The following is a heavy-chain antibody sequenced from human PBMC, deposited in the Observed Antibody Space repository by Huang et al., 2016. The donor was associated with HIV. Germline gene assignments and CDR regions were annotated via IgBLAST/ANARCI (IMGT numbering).Heavy chain of an antibody. J-gene: IGHJ4*02. CDR1: GGSFRNFA. V-gene: IGHV1-69*01. D-gene: IGHD3-22*01. CDR3: ATVDYYDTSGPQRGYFDN. CDR2: SIPTLGTA. Sequence: QVPLVQSGAEVKKPGSSVKVSCKASGGSFRNFAIGWVRQAPGQGLEWMGGSIPTLGTANYAQKFQGRVTMIADESTSTAYMELSSLRSEDTAVYYCATVDYYDTSGPQRGYFDNWGQGTLVTVSS.